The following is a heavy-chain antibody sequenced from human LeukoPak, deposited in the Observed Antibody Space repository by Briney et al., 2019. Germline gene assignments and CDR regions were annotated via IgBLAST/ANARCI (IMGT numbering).Heavy chain of an antibody. V-gene: IGHV1-18*01. CDR3: ARDADGVIDY. Sequence: GASVNVSCKASVYTLTSYGISWVRQAPGQGLEWMGWISVYSGNTNYAQKLQGRVTLTTDTSTSTAYMELGSLRSDDTAVYYCARDADGVIDYWGQGTLVTVSS. D-gene: IGHD3-10*01. CDR2: ISVYSGNT. J-gene: IGHJ4*02. CDR1: VYTLTSYG.